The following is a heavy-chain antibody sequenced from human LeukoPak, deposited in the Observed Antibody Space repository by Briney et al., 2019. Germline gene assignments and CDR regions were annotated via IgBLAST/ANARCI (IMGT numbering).Heavy chain of an antibody. Sequence: GGSLRLSCAASGFTFSSYGMHWVRQAPGKGLEWVAVISYDGSNKYYAGSVKGRFTISRDNSKNTLYLQMNSLRAEDTAVYYCAKDRIAVAGTEGYFDYWGQGTLVTVSS. CDR1: GFTFSSYG. CDR2: ISYDGSNK. CDR3: AKDRIAVAGTEGYFDY. D-gene: IGHD6-19*01. V-gene: IGHV3-30*18. J-gene: IGHJ4*02.